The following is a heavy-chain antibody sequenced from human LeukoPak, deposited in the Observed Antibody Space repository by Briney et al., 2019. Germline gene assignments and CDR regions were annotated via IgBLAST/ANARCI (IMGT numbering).Heavy chain of an antibody. D-gene: IGHD3-9*01. CDR3: ARAQTYYDILTGYPPGAFDI. J-gene: IGHJ3*02. Sequence: GGSLRLSCAASGFTFSDYYMSWIRLAPGKGLEWVSYISSSGSTIYYADSVKGRFTISRDNAKNSLYLQMNSLRAEDTAVYCCARAQTYYDILTGYPPGAFDIWGQGTMVTVSS. CDR2: ISSSGSTI. V-gene: IGHV3-11*01. CDR1: GFTFSDYY.